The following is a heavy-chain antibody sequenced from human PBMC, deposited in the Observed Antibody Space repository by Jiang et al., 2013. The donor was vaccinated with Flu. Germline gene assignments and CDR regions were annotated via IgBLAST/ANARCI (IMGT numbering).Heavy chain of an antibody. D-gene: IGHD3-10*01. Sequence: KPTQTLTLTCTFSGFSLSTSGMCVSWIRQPPGKALEWLARIDWDDDKYYSTSLKTRLTISKDTSKNQVVLTMTNMDPVDTATYYCARGIMVRGVIGPFDYWGQGTLVTVSS. J-gene: IGHJ4*02. CDR2: IDWDDDK. V-gene: IGHV2-70*11. CDR1: GFSLSTSGMC. CDR3: ARGIMVRGVIGPFDY.